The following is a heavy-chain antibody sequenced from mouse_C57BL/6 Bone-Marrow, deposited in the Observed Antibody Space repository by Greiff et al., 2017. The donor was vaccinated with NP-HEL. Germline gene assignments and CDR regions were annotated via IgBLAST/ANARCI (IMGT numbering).Heavy chain of an antibody. D-gene: IGHD4-1*01. CDR1: GYTFTSYW. CDR3: ARSVNWDDYAMDY. J-gene: IGHJ4*01. V-gene: IGHV1-69*01. Sequence: QVQLKQPGAELVMPGASVKLSCKASGYTFTSYWLHWVKQRPGQGLEWIGEIDPSDSYTNYNQKFKGKSTWTVDKSSSTAYMQLSSLTSEDSAVYYCARSVNWDDYAMDYWGQGTSVTVSS. CDR2: IDPSDSYT.